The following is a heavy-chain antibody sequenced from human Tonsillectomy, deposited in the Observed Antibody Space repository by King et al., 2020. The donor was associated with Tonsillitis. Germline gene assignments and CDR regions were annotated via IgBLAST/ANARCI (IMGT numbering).Heavy chain of an antibody. J-gene: IGHJ4*02. D-gene: IGHD4-17*01. CDR3: ARLDYGYDYFDY. CDR2: ISAYNGNT. Sequence: VQLVQSGAEVKKPGASVKVSCKASGYSFTSYGISWVRQAPGQGLEGMGWISAYNGNTNYAQKLQGRVTMTADLSTSTAHMELRSLRSDDTAVYYCARLDYGYDYFDYWGQGTLVTVSS. V-gene: IGHV1-18*01. CDR1: GYSFTSYG.